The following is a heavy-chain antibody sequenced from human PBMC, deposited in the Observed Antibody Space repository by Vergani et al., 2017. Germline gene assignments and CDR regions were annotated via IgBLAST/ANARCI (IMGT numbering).Heavy chain of an antibody. D-gene: IGHD3-3*01. CDR1: GFTFSSYG. CDR2: ISYDGSNK. J-gene: IGHJ4*02. V-gene: IGHV3-30*03. CDR3: AGGESFGVEYYFDY. Sequence: QVQLVESGGGMVQPGRSLRLSCAASGFTFSSYGMHWVRQAPGKGLEWVAVISYDGSNKYYADSVKGRFTISRDNSKNTLYLQMNSLRAEDTAVYYCAGGESFGVEYYFDYWGQGTLVTVSS.